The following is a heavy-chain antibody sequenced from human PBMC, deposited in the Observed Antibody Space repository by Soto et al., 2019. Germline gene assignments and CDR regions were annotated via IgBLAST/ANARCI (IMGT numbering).Heavy chain of an antibody. J-gene: IGHJ5*02. CDR2: IIPIFGTT. V-gene: IGHV1-69*01. CDR1: GGTFNSYT. Sequence: QVQLVQSGAEVKKPGSSVKVSCKASGGTFNSYTISWVRQAPGQGLEWMGGIIPIFGTTRYAQKFQGIVTITADESTNTVHMEMSSLRSGDTAMYFCARVYRSSTTCYDFGWFDPWGQGTLVTVSS. CDR3: ARVYRSSTTCYDFGWFDP. D-gene: IGHD2-2*01.